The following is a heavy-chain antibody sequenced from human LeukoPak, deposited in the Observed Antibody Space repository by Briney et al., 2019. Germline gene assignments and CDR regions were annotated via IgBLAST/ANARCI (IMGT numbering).Heavy chain of an antibody. V-gene: IGHV3-7*01. CDR2: MDPSGSQK. CDR3: AIWTSGNY. J-gene: IGHJ4*02. Sequence: GGSLRLSCAASGFTFNRSWMNWVRQAPGKGLEWVANMDPSGSQKRYVDSVEGRFTISKDNPGASLYLDMHSLRAEETAIYYCAIWTSGNYWGQGTLVTVSS. CDR1: GFTFNRSW. D-gene: IGHD1-1*01.